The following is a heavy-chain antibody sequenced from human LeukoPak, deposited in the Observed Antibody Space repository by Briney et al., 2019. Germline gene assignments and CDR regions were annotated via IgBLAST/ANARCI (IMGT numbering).Heavy chain of an antibody. CDR1: GFTFSSYN. CDR3: ARLEAAVFDY. CDR2: ISSSSAYI. V-gene: IGHV3-21*01. J-gene: IGHJ4*02. Sequence: PGGSLRLSCAASGFTFSSYNLNWVRQAPGKGLEWVSSISSSSAYIYYSDSVKGRFTISRDNAKNSLYLQMNSLRAEDTAVYYCARLEAAVFDYWGQGTLATVSS. D-gene: IGHD6-13*01.